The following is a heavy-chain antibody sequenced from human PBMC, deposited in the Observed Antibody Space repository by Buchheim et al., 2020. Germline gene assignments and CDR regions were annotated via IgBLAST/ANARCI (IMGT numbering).Heavy chain of an antibody. CDR3: ARTYESSGYYRYSAVYYYYGMDV. Sequence: QVTLRESGPALVKPTQTLTLTCTFSGFSLSTSGMCVSWIRQPPGKALEWLARIDWDDDKYYSTSLKTRLTISKDTSKNQFVLTMTNMDPVDTATYYCARTYESSGYYRYSAVYYYYGMDVWGQGTT. D-gene: IGHD3-22*01. CDR2: IDWDDDK. V-gene: IGHV2-70*15. CDR1: GFSLSTSGMC. J-gene: IGHJ6*02.